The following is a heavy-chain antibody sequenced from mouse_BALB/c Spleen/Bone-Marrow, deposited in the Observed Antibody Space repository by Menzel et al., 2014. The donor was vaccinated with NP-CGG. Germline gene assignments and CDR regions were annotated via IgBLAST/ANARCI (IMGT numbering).Heavy chain of an antibody. CDR1: GYTFTSYW. D-gene: IGHD1-2*01. CDR3: AREGGSYAIYY. J-gene: IGHJ4*01. CDR2: IDPYDSET. V-gene: IGHV1-52*01. Sequence: QVQLKQSGAELVRPGASVKLSCKASGYTFTSYWMNWVKQRPEQGLEWIGRIDPYDSETHYYQKFKDKAILTVDKSSSTAYIHLSTLTSQNSAVYYSAREGGSYAIYYCGQRTSLTVSS.